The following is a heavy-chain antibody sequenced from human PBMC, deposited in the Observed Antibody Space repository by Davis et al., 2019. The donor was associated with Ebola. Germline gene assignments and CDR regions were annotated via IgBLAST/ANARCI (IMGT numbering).Heavy chain of an antibody. CDR2: LYYSGNT. V-gene: IGHV4-59*01. Sequence: MPSETLTLTCTVSGGTISSYYWSWIRQPPGKGLEWIGYLYYSGNTNYNPSLKSRVTISVDTSKNQFSLKLSSVTAAYTAVYYCARGLVVVAATYFDYWGQGTLVTVSS. D-gene: IGHD2-15*01. J-gene: IGHJ4*02. CDR1: GGTISSYY. CDR3: ARGLVVVAATYFDY.